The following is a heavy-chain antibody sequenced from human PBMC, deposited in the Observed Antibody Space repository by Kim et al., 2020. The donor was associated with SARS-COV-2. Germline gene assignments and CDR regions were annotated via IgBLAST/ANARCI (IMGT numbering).Heavy chain of an antibody. CDR3: ARESRLRTPAVLDYFDH. D-gene: IGHD2-15*01. V-gene: IGHV4-39*07. CDR2: INHSGSA. Sequence: SETLSLTCTVSGGSISSSTYYWGWIRQPPGKGLEWIGEINHSGSANYNPSLNGRVTISVDTSKSQFSLKLNSVTAADTAFYYCARESRLRTPAVLDYFDHWGQGTLVTVSS. CDR1: GGSISSSTYY. J-gene: IGHJ4*02.